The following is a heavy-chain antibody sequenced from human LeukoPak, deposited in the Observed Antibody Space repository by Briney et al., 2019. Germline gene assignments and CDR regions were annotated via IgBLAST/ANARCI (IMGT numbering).Heavy chain of an antibody. CDR2: ISAYNGNT. V-gene: IGHV1-18*01. J-gene: IGHJ4*02. D-gene: IGHD2-2*01. CDR1: GYTFTSYG. Sequence: ASVKVSCKASGYTFTSYGISWVRQAPGQGLEWMGWISAYNGNTNYAQKLQGRVTMTTDTSTRTAYMELRSLRSEDTAVYYCARALYQLPNIRYFDYWGQGTLLTVSS. CDR3: ARALYQLPNIRYFDY.